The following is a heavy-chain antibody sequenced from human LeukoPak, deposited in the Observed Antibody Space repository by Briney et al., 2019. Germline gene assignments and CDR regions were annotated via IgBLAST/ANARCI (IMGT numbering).Heavy chain of an antibody. CDR3: ARDPGAASYNWNDLRWFDP. V-gene: IGHV3-9*01. Sequence: PGGSLGLSCAASGFTFDDYAMHWVRQAPGKGLEWVSGISWNSGSIGYADSVKGRFTISRDNAKNSLYLQMNSLRAEDTALYYCARDPGAASYNWNDLRWFDPWGQGTLVTVSS. CDR2: ISWNSGSI. D-gene: IGHD1-1*01. CDR1: GFTFDDYA. J-gene: IGHJ5*02.